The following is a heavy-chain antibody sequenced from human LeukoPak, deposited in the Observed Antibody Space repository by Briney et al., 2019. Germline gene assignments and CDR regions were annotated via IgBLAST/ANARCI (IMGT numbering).Heavy chain of an antibody. CDR1: GYTFTSYD. CDR3: ARDGVDSSSGQGTFDY. V-gene: IGHV1-8*03. CDR2: MNPNSGNT. D-gene: IGHD6-13*01. Sequence: GASVKVSCKASGYTFTSYDINWVRQATGQGLEWMGWMNPNSGNTGYAQKFQGRVTITRNTSISTAYMELSSLRSEDTAVYYCARDGVDSSSGQGTFDYWGQGTLVTVSS. J-gene: IGHJ4*02.